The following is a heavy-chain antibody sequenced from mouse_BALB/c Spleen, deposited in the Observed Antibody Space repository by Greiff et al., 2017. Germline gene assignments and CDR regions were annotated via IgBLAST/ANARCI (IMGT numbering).Heavy chain of an antibody. CDR3: TRGDYYGLYYYAMDY. CDR2: IYPGNSDT. J-gene: IGHJ4*01. Sequence: EVKLVESGTVLARPGASVKMSCKASGYSFTSYWMHWVKQSPGQGLEWIGAIYPGNSDTSYNQKFKGKAKLTAVTSASTAYMELSSLTNEDSAVYYCTRGDYYGLYYYAMDYWGQGTSVTVSS. D-gene: IGHD1-2*01. CDR1: GYSFTSYW. V-gene: IGHV1-5*01.